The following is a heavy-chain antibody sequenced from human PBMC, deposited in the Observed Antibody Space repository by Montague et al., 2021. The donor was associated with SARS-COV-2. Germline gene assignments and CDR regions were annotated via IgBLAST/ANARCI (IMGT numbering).Heavy chain of an antibody. Sequence: SVKVSCKASGYTFTSYDINWVRQATGQGLEWMGWMNPNSGNTGYAQKFQGRVTVTRNTSISTAYMELSSLRSEDTAVYYCARGELLITVLHYYYYMDVWGKGTTVTVSS. V-gene: IGHV1-8*01. CDR3: ARGELLITVLHYYYYMDV. J-gene: IGHJ6*03. D-gene: IGHD2-15*01. CDR1: GYTFTSYD. CDR2: MNPNSGNT.